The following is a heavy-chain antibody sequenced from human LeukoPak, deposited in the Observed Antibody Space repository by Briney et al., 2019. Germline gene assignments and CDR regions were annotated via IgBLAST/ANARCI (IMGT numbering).Heavy chain of an antibody. J-gene: IGHJ4*02. CDR3: ATTMGYLDYCSGGTCYSMLD. D-gene: IGHD2-15*01. V-gene: IGHV1-2*02. CDR1: GYTFTGYY. Sequence: ASVKVSCKASGYTFTGYYMHWVRQAPGQGLEWMGWINPNSGGTNYAQKFQGRVTMTRDTSISTAYMELSRLRSDDTAVYYCATTMGYLDYCSGGTCYSMLDWGQGTLVTVFS. CDR2: INPNSGGT.